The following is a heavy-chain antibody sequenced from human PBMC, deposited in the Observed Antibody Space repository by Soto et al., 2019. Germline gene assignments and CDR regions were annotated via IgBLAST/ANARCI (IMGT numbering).Heavy chain of an antibody. J-gene: IGHJ4*02. CDR1: GYTFTSYA. Sequence: ASVKGSCKAYGYTFTSYATHWVRHAPAQSLEWMGWINAGNGNTKYSQKFQGRVTITRDTSASTAYMELSSLRSEDTAVYYCARPYSSSWTSYFDYWGQGTLVTXSS. V-gene: IGHV1-3*01. CDR3: ARPYSSSWTSYFDY. CDR2: INAGNGNT. D-gene: IGHD6-13*01.